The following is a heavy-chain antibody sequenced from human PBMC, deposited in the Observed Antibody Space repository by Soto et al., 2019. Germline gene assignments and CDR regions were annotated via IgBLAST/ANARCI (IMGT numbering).Heavy chain of an antibody. CDR2: IYYSGST. CDR1: GGSISSGGYY. Sequence: SETLSLTCTVSGGSISSGGYYWSWIRQHPGKGLEWIGYIYYSGSTYYNTSLKSRVTISVDTSKNQYSLKLSSVTAADTAVFYCAREGLSIAAAGTDNWFDPWGQGTLVTVSS. CDR3: AREGLSIAAAGTDNWFDP. V-gene: IGHV4-31*03. J-gene: IGHJ5*02. D-gene: IGHD6-13*01.